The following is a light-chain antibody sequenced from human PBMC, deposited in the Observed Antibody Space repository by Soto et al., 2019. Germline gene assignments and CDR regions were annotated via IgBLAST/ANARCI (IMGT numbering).Light chain of an antibody. CDR2: GAF. V-gene: IGKV3-15*01. Sequence: EIVMTQSPATLSVSPGERATLSCRASQSVSYNLAWYQQKPGQGPRLLIYGAFTRATGIPAKFSGSGSGTELTLNINSLQPQDFAVYYCQQYKKWPPLTFGGGTKVEIK. J-gene: IGKJ4*02. CDR3: QQYKKWPPLT. CDR1: QSVSYN.